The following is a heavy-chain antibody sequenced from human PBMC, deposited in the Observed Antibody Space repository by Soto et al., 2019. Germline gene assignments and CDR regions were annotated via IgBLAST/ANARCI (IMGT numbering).Heavy chain of an antibody. V-gene: IGHV1-3*01. Sequence: ASAKASCKASGDTFNFYSINWVRQAPGQRLEWMGRINAGNGNTNYAQKFQGRVTITRDTSASTAYMELSSLRSEDTAVYYCARSIVVVTALDYWGQGTLVTVSS. J-gene: IGHJ4*02. CDR3: ARSIVVVTALDY. CDR1: GDTFNFYS. CDR2: INAGNGNT. D-gene: IGHD2-21*02.